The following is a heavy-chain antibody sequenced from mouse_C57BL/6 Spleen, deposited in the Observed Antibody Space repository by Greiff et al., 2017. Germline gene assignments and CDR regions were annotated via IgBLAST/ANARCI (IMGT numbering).Heavy chain of an antibody. CDR2: IYPRSGNT. V-gene: IGHV1-81*01. Sequence: VQLQQSGAELARPGASVKLSCKASGYTFTSYGISWVKQRTGQGLEWIGEIYPRSGNTYYNEKFKGKATLTADKSSSTAYMELRSLTSEDSAVYFCAQKGHTPVVPYRYSDVSGTQTTLSPS. D-gene: IGHD1-1*01. J-gene: IGHJ1*03. CDR1: GYTFTSYG. CDR3: AQKGHTPVVPYRYSDV.